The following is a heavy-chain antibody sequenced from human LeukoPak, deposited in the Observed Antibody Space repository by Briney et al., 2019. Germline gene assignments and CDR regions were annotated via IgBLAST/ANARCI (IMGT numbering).Heavy chain of an antibody. CDR1: GFTFSSYG. V-gene: IGHV3-33*01. Sequence: GGSLRLSCAASGFTFSSYGMHWVRQAPGKGLDWVAVIWYDGSNKYYADSVKGRFTISRDNSKNTLYLQMNSLRAEDTAVYYCAREGYSYGYMAFDIWGQGTMVTVSS. D-gene: IGHD5-18*01. CDR3: AREGYSYGYMAFDI. J-gene: IGHJ3*02. CDR2: IWYDGSNK.